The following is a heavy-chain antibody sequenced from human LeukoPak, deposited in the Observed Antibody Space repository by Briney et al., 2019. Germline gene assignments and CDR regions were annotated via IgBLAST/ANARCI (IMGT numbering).Heavy chain of an antibody. V-gene: IGHV3-9*01. CDR1: GFTFDDYA. J-gene: IGHJ3*02. D-gene: IGHD5-12*01. CDR3: VRGQDAFDI. Sequence: GGSLRLSCAASGFTFDDYAMHWVRQATGKGLEWVSGISWNSRSIGYADSVKGRFTISRDNAKNSLYLQMNSLRAEDTALYYCVRGQDAFDIWGQGTMVTVSS. CDR2: ISWNSRSI.